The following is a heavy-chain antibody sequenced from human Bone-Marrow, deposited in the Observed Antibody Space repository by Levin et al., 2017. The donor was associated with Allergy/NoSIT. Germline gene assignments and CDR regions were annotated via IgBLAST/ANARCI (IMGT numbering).Heavy chain of an antibody. CDR3: AGGGSSDILTGTVDS. J-gene: IGHJ4*02. V-gene: IGHV3-33*01. D-gene: IGHD3-9*01. CDR2: IWFDGNNK. Sequence: GGSLRLSCAASRLTFSNYVMHWVRQAPGKGLEWVAIIWFDGNNKYYADSVKGRFTISRDNSKNTLYLQMNSLRAEDTAVYYCAGGGSSDILTGTVDSWGQGTLVTVSS. CDR1: RLTFSNYV.